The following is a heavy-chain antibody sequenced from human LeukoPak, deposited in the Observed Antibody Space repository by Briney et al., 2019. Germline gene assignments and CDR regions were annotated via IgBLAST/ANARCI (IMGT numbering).Heavy chain of an antibody. CDR1: GFTVSSNY. Sequence: GGSLRLACAASGFTVSSNYMSWVRQAPGKGLEWVSVIYSGGSTYYADSVKGRFTISRDNSKNTLYLQMNSLRAEDTAVYYCARYNLVGGDYLDYWGQGTLVTVSS. CDR3: ARYNLVGGDYLDY. D-gene: IGHD3-16*01. V-gene: IGHV3-53*01. J-gene: IGHJ4*02. CDR2: IYSGGST.